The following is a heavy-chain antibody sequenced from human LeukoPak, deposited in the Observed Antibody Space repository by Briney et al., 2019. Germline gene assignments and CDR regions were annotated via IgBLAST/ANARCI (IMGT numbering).Heavy chain of an antibody. V-gene: IGHV4-34*01. CDR1: GGSFSGYY. J-gene: IGHJ4*02. CDR2: INHSGST. D-gene: IGHD6-19*01. CDR3: ARQSDY. Sequence: SETLSLTCAVYGGSFSGYYWSWIRQPPGKGLEWIGEINHSGSTNYNPSLKSRVTISVDTSKNQFSLKLSSVTAADTAVYYCARQSDYWGQGTLVTVSS.